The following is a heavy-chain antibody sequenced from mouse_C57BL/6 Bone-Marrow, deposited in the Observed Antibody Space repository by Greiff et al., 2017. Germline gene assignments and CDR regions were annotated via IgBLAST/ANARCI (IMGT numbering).Heavy chain of an antibody. J-gene: IGHJ1*03. V-gene: IGHV5-6*01. CDR1: GFTFSSYG. D-gene: IGHD2-3*01. Sequence: VQLQQSGGDLVKPGGSLKLSCAASGFTFSSYGMSWVRQTPDKRLEWVATISSGGSYTYYPDSVKGRFTISRDNAKNTLYLQMSSLKSEDTAMYYCARLGYYEGWYFDVWGTGTTVTVSS. CDR3: ARLGYYEGWYFDV. CDR2: ISSGGSYT.